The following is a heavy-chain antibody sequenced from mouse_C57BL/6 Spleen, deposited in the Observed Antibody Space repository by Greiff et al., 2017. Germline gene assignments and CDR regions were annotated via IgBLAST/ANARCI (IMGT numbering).Heavy chain of an antibody. V-gene: IGHV5-17*01. D-gene: IGHD1-1*01. Sequence: EVQVVESGGGLVKPGGSLKLSCAASGFTFSDYGMHWVRQAPEKGLEWVAYISSGSSTIYYADTVKGRFTISRDNAKNTLFLQMTSLRSEDTAMYYCARGTLYYYGSSPGAMDYWGQGTSVTVSS. CDR2: ISSGSSTI. CDR1: GFTFSDYG. CDR3: ARGTLYYYGSSPGAMDY. J-gene: IGHJ4*01.